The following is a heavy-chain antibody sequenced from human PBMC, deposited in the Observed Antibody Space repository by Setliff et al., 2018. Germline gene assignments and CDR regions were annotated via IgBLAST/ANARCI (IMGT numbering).Heavy chain of an antibody. J-gene: IGHJ3*02. CDR1: GYTFISYG. D-gene: IGHD2-2*01. Sequence: ASVKVSCKASGYTFISYGISWVRQAPGQGLEWMGWISAYNGNTNYAQKLQGRVTMTTDTSTSTAYMELRSLRSDDTAVYYCARVLFHCSSTSCYLDAFDIWGQGTMVTVSS. V-gene: IGHV1-18*01. CDR3: ARVLFHCSSTSCYLDAFDI. CDR2: ISAYNGNT.